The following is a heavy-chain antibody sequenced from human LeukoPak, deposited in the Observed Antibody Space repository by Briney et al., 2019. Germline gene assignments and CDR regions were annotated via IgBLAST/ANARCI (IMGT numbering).Heavy chain of an antibody. D-gene: IGHD3-22*01. Sequence: SETLSLTCTVSGASISSYYWSWIRQPPGKRLEWIGYIYDSGSTDYNPSLKSRVTISGDTSKNQLSLKLSSVTAADTAVYYCARLGYYDNSGTFDYWGQGTLVTVSS. CDR3: ARLGYYDNSGTFDY. CDR1: GASISSYY. J-gene: IGHJ4*02. V-gene: IGHV4-59*12. CDR2: IYDSGST.